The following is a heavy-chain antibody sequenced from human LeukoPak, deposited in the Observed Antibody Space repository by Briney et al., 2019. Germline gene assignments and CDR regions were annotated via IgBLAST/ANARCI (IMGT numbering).Heavy chain of an antibody. V-gene: IGHV3-64*01. CDR1: GFSFTSYA. Sequence: GGSLRLSCAASGFSFTSYAMHWVRRAPGKGLEYVSAISGIGGSTYFANSVKGRFAISRDNSKNTLYLQMGSLRAEDMAVYYCARGECSSTSCLPDYWGQGTLVTVSS. CDR2: ISGIGGST. J-gene: IGHJ4*02. CDR3: ARGECSSTSCLPDY. D-gene: IGHD2-2*01.